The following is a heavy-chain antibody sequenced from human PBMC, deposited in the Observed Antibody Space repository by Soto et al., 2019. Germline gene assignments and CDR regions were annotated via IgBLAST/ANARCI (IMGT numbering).Heavy chain of an antibody. CDR1: GGISTSHS. V-gene: IGHV1-69*06. J-gene: IGHJ6*02. D-gene: IGHD3-10*01. CDR2: IIPLFGRG. Sequence: QVQLVQSGAEVKKPRSSVKVSCRASGGISTSHSISWIRQAPGQGLQWMGGIIPLFGRGNHAQQFQDRLTITADKSTSTVYMELSSLRLTDTAVYYCASDMDYYHYYGMDVWGQGTTVTVSS. CDR3: ASDMDYYHYYGMDV.